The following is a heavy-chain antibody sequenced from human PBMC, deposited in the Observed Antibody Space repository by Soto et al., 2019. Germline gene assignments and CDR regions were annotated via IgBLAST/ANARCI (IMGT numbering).Heavy chain of an antibody. CDR3: ATRITVFGLLIPPFDP. J-gene: IGHJ5*02. CDR2: IYYSGST. CDR1: GGSISSGGYY. V-gene: IGHV4-31*03. D-gene: IGHD3-3*01. Sequence: SETLSLTCTVSGGSISSGGYYWSWIRQHPGKGLEWIGYIYYSGSTYYNPSLKSRVTISVDTSKNQFSLKLSSVTAADTAVYYCATRITVFGLLIPPFDPWGQGTQGTVS.